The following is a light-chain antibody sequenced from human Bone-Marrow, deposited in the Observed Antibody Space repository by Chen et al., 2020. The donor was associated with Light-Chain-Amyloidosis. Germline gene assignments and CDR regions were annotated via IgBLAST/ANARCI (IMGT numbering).Light chain of an antibody. CDR3: QVWDRSSDRPV. V-gene: IGLV3-21*02. CDR1: NIGSTT. J-gene: IGLJ3*02. Sequence: SYVLTQPSSVSVAPGQTATIACGATNIGSTTVHRYQQTPGQAPLLVVYDDSDRPSGITERFSGSNAGNTATLIISGVEAEDEADYYCQVWDRSSDRPVFGGGTKLTVL. CDR2: DDS.